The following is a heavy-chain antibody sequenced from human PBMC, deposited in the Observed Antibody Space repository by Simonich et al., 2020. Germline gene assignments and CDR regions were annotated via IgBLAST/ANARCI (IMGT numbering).Heavy chain of an antibody. Sequence: EVQLVESGGGLVQPGGSLRLSCAASGFTFSSYWMHWVRQAPGKGVGWVSRSNSEGSSTSYADSVKGRFTISRDNAKNTLYLQMNSLRAEDTAVYYCARVHDSSGYSIDYWGQGTLVTVSS. CDR1: GFTFSSYW. CDR3: ARVHDSSGYSIDY. J-gene: IGHJ4*02. D-gene: IGHD3-22*01. CDR2: SNSEGSST. V-gene: IGHV3-74*01.